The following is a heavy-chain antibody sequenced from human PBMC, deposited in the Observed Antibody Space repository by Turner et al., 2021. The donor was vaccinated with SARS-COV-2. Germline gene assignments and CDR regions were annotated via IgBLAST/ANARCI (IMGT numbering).Heavy chain of an antibody. CDR3: ARGANGNFDY. CDR2: SSSTSNYI. J-gene: IGHJ4*02. Sequence: EVQLVESGGGLVKPGGYLRRYCSACVFTFSSYSMNWVRQAPGKGLEWVSASSSTSNYIFYADSVKGRFTISRDNAKNSLYLQMNSLRVEDTAVYYCARGANGNFDYWGQGALVTVSS. D-gene: IGHD1-26*01. CDR1: VFTFSSYS. V-gene: IGHV3-21*01.